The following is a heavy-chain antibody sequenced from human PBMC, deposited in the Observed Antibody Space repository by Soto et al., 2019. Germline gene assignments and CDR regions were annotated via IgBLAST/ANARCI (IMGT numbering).Heavy chain of an antibody. CDR1: GGSFSGYY. D-gene: IGHD6-13*01. Sequence: SETLSLTCAVYGGSFSGYYWSWIRQPPGKGLEWIGEINHSGSTNYNPSLKSRVTISVDTSKNQFSLKLSSVTAADTAVYYCARGSVAQYSSSWYISRWFDPWGQGTLVTVSS. CDR3: ARGSVAQYSSSWYISRWFDP. J-gene: IGHJ5*02. V-gene: IGHV4-34*01. CDR2: INHSGST.